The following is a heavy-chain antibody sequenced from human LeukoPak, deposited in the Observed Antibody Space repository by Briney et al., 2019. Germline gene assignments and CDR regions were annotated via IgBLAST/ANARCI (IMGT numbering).Heavy chain of an antibody. J-gene: IGHJ4*02. CDR3: AKDNDSWDSRRGFDY. V-gene: IGHV3-23*01. Sequence: VGFLRLSCAASGFTFSGFGINWVRQAPGKGLEWVSSVSDSGGRKHYADSVKGRFTISRDNSKNTLYLQMNSLRAEDTAVYYCAKDNDSWDSRRGFDYWGQGTLVTVSS. CDR1: GFTFSGFG. CDR2: VSDSGGRK. D-gene: IGHD1-26*01.